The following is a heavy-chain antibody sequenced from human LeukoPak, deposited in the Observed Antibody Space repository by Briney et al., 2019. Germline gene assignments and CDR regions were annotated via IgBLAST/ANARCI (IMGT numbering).Heavy chain of an antibody. D-gene: IGHD1-1*01. CDR2: ISGSAEST. CDR1: GFTFSSYA. V-gene: IGHV3-23*01. J-gene: IGHJ3*01. CDR3: ASTGMRSSAFDV. Sequence: PGGSLRLSCAASGFTFSSYAMSWVRQAPGKGLEWVSGISGSAESTYYAGSVRGRFTISRDKSKNTLFLQMTSLRAEDTAIYYCASTGMRSSAFDVWGQGTGVTVSS.